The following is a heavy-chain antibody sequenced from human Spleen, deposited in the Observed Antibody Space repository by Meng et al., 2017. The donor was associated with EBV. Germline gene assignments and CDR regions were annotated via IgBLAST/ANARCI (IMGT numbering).Heavy chain of an antibody. CDR2: IYHSGRS. V-gene: IGHV4-4*02. CDR1: GGSISSGDW. Sequence: VQLQESGPELGGVSVALSLTCAVSGGSISSGDWWSWVRQSPEKGLEWIGEIYHSGRSNYTPSLKSRVTMSVNKSKNQFSLNLSSVTAADTAVYYCARWRRNSRNYLAVFDPWGQGTLVTVSS. D-gene: IGHD2/OR15-2a*01. J-gene: IGHJ5*02. CDR3: ARWRRNSRNYLAVFDP.